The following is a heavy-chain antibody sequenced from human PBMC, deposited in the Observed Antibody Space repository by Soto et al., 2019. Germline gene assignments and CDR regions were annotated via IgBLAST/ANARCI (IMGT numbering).Heavy chain of an antibody. CDR1: GGSISSYY. D-gene: IGHD2-15*01. CDR2: IYNSGST. J-gene: IGHJ5*02. V-gene: IGHV4-59*01. Sequence: QVRLQESGPGLVKPSETLSLTCTVSGGSISSYYWSWIRQPPGKGLEWIGHIYNSGSTSYNSSLKSRVTIPVDTSKSQLSLKLSSVTAAATAVYYCARVRDCSGGTCYSGWFDPWGQGTLVTVSS. CDR3: ARVRDCSGGTCYSGWFDP.